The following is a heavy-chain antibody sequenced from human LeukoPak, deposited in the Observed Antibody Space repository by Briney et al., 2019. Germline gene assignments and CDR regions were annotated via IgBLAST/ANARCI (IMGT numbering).Heavy chain of an antibody. CDR1: GYTFTSYA. V-gene: IGHV7-4-1*02. J-gene: IGHJ4*02. CDR3: ARVVAPPSYYYDSSGYYESFGY. CDR2: INTNTGNP. Sequence: ASVTDSCMASGYTFTSYAMNWVRQAPAQGLEWMGWINTNTGNPTYAQGFTGRFVFSLDTSVSTAYLQISSLKAEDTAVYYCARVVAPPSYYYDSSGYYESFGYWGQGTLVTVSS. D-gene: IGHD3-22*01.